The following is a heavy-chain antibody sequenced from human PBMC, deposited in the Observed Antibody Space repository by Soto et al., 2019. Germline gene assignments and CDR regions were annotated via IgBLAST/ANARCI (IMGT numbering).Heavy chain of an antibody. CDR1: GYTFTGYY. D-gene: IGHD3-3*01. V-gene: IGHV1-2*04. Sequence: QVQLVQSGAEVKKPGASVKFSCKASGYTFTGYYMHWVRQAPGQGLEWMGWINPNSGGTNYAQRFQGWVTMTRDTSISTDYMELSRLRSDDTAVYYCARENRLITIFGVVTTPYGMDVWGPGTTVTVSS. CDR2: INPNSGGT. J-gene: IGHJ6*02. CDR3: ARENRLITIFGVVTTPYGMDV.